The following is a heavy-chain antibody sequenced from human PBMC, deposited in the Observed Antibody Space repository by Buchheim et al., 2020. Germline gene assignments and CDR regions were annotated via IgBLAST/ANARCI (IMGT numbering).Heavy chain of an antibody. Sequence: EVQLVESGGGLVQPGGSLRLSCAASGFTFSSYWMSWVRQAPGKRLEWVSNIKHDGSRKCYVDSVKGRFTISRDNAKNSLYLKMKSLRAEDTAGYYCARQVRGSLNYWGQGTL. V-gene: IGHV3-7*01. CDR2: IKHDGSRK. CDR3: ARQVRGSLNY. J-gene: IGHJ4*02. D-gene: IGHD1-26*01. CDR1: GFTFSSYW.